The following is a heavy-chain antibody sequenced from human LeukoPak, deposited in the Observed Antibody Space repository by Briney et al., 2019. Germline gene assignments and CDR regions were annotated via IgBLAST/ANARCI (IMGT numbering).Heavy chain of an antibody. CDR3: ATVSGAAIDAFDI. CDR2: MNPNSGNT. V-gene: IGHV1-8*01. CDR1: GYTFTSYD. J-gene: IGHJ3*02. Sequence: GASVKVSCKASGYTFTSYDINWVRQATGQGLEWMGWMNPNSGNTGYAQKFQGRVTMTRNTSISTAYMELSSLRSEDTAVYYCATVSGAAIDAFDIWGQGTMVTVSS. D-gene: IGHD4-17*01.